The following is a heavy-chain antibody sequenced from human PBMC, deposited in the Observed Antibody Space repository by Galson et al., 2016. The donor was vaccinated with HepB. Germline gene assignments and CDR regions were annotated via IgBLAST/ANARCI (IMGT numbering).Heavy chain of an antibody. D-gene: IGHD1-7*01. CDR1: GYTFTELC. CDR3: ATSQYRTTWNFSYYAGLDV. CDR2: FDPDNGET. V-gene: IGHV1-24*01. J-gene: IGHJ6*02. Sequence: SVKVSCKVSGYTFTELCIHWVRQAPGKGLEWMAGFDPDNGETIYAQYFQGRVTVTEDTSTDTAYMELSILRSEDTAVYYCATSQYRTTWNFSYYAGLDVWGHGTTVTVSS.